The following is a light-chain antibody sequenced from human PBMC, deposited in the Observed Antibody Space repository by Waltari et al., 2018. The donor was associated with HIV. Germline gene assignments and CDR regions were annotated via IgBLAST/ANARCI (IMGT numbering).Light chain of an antibody. CDR1: SSAVGRYSF. CDR3: WSYAGSSTII. CDR2: EDN. Sequence: QSALTQPASVSGSPGQSITLSCTGTSSAVGRYSFVSWYQLHPGTAPKLIIYEDNKRPSGVSDRFSGSKSGYTASLTISGLQAEDEADYCCWSYAGSSTIIFGGGTKLTVL. J-gene: IGLJ2*01. V-gene: IGLV2-23*01.